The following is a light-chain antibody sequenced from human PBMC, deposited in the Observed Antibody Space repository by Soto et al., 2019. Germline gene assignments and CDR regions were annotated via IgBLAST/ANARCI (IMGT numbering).Light chain of an antibody. J-gene: IGLJ1*01. Sequence: QSVLTQPPSVSGAPGQRVTISCTGSRSNIGAGSDVHWYQQLPGTAPKLLIYGNSNRPSGVPDRFSGSKSGTSASLAITGLQAEDEADYYCQSYDSSLSGYVFGTGTKLTVL. CDR1: RSNIGAGSD. CDR3: QSYDSSLSGYV. CDR2: GNS. V-gene: IGLV1-40*01.